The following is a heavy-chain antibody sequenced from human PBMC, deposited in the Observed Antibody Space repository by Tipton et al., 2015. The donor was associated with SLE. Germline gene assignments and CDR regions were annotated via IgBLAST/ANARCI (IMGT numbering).Heavy chain of an antibody. CDR2: LHSSGSV. V-gene: IGHV4-61*02. Sequence: TLSLTCNVSGGSISSSNSYWNWIRQPAGKGLEWIGRLHSSGSVTYNPSLKSLLTISVDTPKNQFSLRLVSVTAADTAVYFCARDPWGEFSSSRAFDLWGQGTLVIVSS. CDR1: GGSISSSNSY. D-gene: IGHD6-6*01. CDR3: ARDPWGEFSSSRAFDL. J-gene: IGHJ3*01.